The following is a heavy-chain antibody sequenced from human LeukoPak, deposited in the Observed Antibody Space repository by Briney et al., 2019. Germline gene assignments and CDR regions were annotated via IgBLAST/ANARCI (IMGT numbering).Heavy chain of an antibody. CDR3: ARRGSSWPDFDY. V-gene: IGHV4-34*01. CDR2: INHSGST. D-gene: IGHD6-13*01. Sequence: SGTLSLTCAVYGGSFSSYYWSWIRQPPGKGLEWIGEINHSGSTNYNPSLKSRVTISVDTSKNQFSLKLSSVTAADTAVYYCARRGSSWPDFDYWGQGTLVTVSS. J-gene: IGHJ4*02. CDR1: GGSFSSYY.